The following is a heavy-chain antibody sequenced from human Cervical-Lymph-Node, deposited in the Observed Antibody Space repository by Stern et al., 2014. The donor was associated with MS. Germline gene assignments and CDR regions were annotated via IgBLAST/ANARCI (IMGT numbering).Heavy chain of an antibody. J-gene: IGHJ6*02. V-gene: IGHV3-23*04. Sequence: EVQLVESGGGLVQPGGSLRLSCAASGFTFSTYAFSWVRQAPGKGLEWVSSISGSGFYAYCADSVKGRFTSSRDNSKSMLYLEMQSLRAEDTAVYHCAKDLGRGVVVVPLYGLDVWGQGTTVTVSS. CDR1: GFTFSTYA. CDR2: ISGSGFYA. D-gene: IGHD2-2*01. CDR3: AKDLGRGVVVVPLYGLDV.